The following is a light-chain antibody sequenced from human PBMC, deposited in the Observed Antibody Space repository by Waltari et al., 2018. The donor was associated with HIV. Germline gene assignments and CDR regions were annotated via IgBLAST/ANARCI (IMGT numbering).Light chain of an antibody. CDR1: QSVSSY. CDR3: HQRSNWPPYT. CDR2: DAS. J-gene: IGKJ2*01. Sequence: EIVLTQSPATLSLSPWERATLSCRASQSVSSYLAWYQQKPGQAPRLLIYDASNRATGIPARFSGSGSGTDFTLTITSLEPEDFAVYYCHQRSNWPPYTFGQGTKLEIK. V-gene: IGKV3-11*01.